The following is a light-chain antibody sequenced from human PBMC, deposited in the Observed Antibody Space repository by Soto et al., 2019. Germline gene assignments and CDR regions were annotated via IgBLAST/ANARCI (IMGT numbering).Light chain of an antibody. CDR3: QQRSNWPPPIT. V-gene: IGKV3D-20*02. Sequence: EIVLTQSPGTLSLSPGERATLSCRASQSVSNNYLAWYQQKPGQAPRLLIYGASNRATGIPDRFSGGGSGTDFTLTISSLEPEDFAVYYCQQRSNWPPPITFGQGTRLQI. CDR2: GAS. CDR1: QSVSNNY. J-gene: IGKJ5*01.